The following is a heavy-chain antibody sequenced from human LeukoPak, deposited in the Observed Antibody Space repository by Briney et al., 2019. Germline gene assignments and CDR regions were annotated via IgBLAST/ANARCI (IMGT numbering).Heavy chain of an antibody. CDR1: GGSISSSSYY. Sequence: SETLSLTCTVSGGSISSSSYYWGWIRQPPGKGLEWIGGIYYSGSTYYNPSLKSRVTISVDTSKNQFSLKLSSVTAADTAVYYCARSAYGSGSFTVSSWGQGTLVTVSS. D-gene: IGHD3-10*01. CDR3: ARSAYGSGSFTVSS. CDR2: IYYSGST. J-gene: IGHJ5*02. V-gene: IGHV4-39*01.